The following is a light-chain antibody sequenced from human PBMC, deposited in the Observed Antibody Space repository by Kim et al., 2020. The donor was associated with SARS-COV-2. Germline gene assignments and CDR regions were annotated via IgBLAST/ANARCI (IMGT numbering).Light chain of an antibody. V-gene: IGKV3-11*01. CDR1: QSVGNY. J-gene: IGKJ2*01. CDR2: AAS. CDR3: HQRRDWPNT. Sequence: SMSPGESATLSGRASQSVGNYLAWYQQKTGQAPRLLIYAASNRATGIPARFSGSGSGTDFTLTISSLEPEDFALYYCHQRRDWPNTFGQGTKLEI.